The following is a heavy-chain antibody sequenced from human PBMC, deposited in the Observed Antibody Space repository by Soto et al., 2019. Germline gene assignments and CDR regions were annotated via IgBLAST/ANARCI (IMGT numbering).Heavy chain of an antibody. J-gene: IGHJ6*02. V-gene: IGHV1-2*02. CDR3: ARARWGAYGMDV. Sequence: ASVKVSCKASGYTFTGYYMHWVRQAPGQGLEWMGWINPNSGGTNYAQKFQGRVTMTRDTSISTAYMELSRLRSDDTAVYYCARARWGAYGMDVWGQGXTLTVYS. D-gene: IGHD3-16*01. CDR2: INPNSGGT. CDR1: GYTFTGYY.